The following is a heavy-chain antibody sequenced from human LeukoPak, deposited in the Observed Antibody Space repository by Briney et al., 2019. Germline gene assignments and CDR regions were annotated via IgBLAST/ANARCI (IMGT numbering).Heavy chain of an antibody. Sequence: SETLSLTCTVSGGSISSSSYYWGWIRQPPGKGLERLESIYYSGSTYYNESLKSRVTISVDTSKTQFSLKLSSVTAADKAVYYCARLQVVKVVMGYLDYWGQGTLVTVSS. CDR2: IYYSGST. V-gene: IGHV4-39*01. CDR1: GGSISSSSYY. CDR3: ARLQVVKVVMGYLDY. J-gene: IGHJ4*02. D-gene: IGHD2-21*01.